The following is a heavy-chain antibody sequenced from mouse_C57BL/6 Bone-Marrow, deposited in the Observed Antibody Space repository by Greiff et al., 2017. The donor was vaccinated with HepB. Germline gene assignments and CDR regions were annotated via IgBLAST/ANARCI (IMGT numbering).Heavy chain of an antibody. D-gene: IGHD3-2*02. CDR1: GFTFSSYA. Sequence: EVKLVESGEGLVKPGGSLKLSCAASGFTFSSYAMSWVRQTPEKRLEWVAYISSGGDYSYYADTVKGRFTISRDNARNTLYLQMSSLKSEDTAMYYCTRVQLRPSWFAYWGQGTLVTVSA. V-gene: IGHV5-9-1*02. J-gene: IGHJ3*01. CDR2: ISSGGDYS. CDR3: TRVQLRPSWFAY.